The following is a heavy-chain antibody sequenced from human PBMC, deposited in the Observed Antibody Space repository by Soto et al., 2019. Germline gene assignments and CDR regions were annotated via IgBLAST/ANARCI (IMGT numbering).Heavy chain of an antibody. CDR2: IYYSGST. Sequence: SETLSLTCTVSGGSISSYYWSWIRQPPGKGLEWIGYIYYSGSTNYNPSLKSRVTISVDTSKNQFSLKLSSVTAADTAVYYCARYLPFIAVGQEGRYGMDVWGQGTTVTVSS. CDR1: GGSISSYY. V-gene: IGHV4-59*01. J-gene: IGHJ6*02. CDR3: ARYLPFIAVGQEGRYGMDV. D-gene: IGHD6-19*01.